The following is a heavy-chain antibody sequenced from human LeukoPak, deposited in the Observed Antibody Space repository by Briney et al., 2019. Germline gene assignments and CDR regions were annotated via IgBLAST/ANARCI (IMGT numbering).Heavy chain of an antibody. D-gene: IGHD2-2*03. CDR1: GFSVSTNY. J-gene: IGHJ4*02. CDR2: IYNDGSP. CDR3: MDPPAG. V-gene: IGHV3-53*05. Sequence: GGSLRLSCATSGFSVSTNYVTWVRQPPGKGLEWVSVIYNDGSPYYADSVKGRFTISRDNSKDTVYLQMSSLRVEDTAVYYCMDPPAGWGQGTLVTVSS.